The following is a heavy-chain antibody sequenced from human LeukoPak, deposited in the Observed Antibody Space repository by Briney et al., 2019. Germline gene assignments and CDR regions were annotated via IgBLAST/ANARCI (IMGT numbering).Heavy chain of an antibody. CDR3: ARSPYDSSGYYCDY. CDR1: GGSISSRSYY. CDR2: IYYSGST. D-gene: IGHD3-22*01. Sequence: SETLSLTCTVSGGSISSRSYYWGRIRQPPGEGLEWIGSIYYSGSTYYNPSLKSLVTISVHTSKNQFSLKLSSVTAADTAVYYCARSPYDSSGYYCDYWGQGTLVTVSS. J-gene: IGHJ4*02. V-gene: IGHV4-39*01.